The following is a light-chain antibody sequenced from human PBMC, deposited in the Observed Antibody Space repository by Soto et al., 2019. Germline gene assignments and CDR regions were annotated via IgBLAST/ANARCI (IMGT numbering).Light chain of an antibody. Sequence: DIQMTQSPSSLSASVGDRVTITCRTSQSIRSSINWYQQKPGKAPNLLIYAASRLQSGVPSRFSGSGSGTDFTVTIGSLQPADFATYYCQQSYSTPFTFGPGTKVDIK. V-gene: IGKV1-39*01. CDR3: QQSYSTPFT. CDR1: QSIRSS. CDR2: AAS. J-gene: IGKJ3*01.